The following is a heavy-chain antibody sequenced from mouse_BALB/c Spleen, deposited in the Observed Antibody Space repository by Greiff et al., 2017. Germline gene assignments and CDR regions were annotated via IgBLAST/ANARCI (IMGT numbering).Heavy chain of an antibody. CDR3: ARDGKYVGY. J-gene: IGHJ2*01. CDR1: GYTFTSYW. D-gene: IGHD2-1*01. CDR2: INPSTGYT. V-gene: IGHV1-7*01. Sequence: QVQLQQSGAELAKPGASVKMSCKASGYTFTSYWMHWVKQRPGKGLEWIGYINPSTGYTEYNQKFKDKATLTADKSSSTAYMQLSSLTSEDSAVYYCARDGKYVGYWGQGTTLTVSS.